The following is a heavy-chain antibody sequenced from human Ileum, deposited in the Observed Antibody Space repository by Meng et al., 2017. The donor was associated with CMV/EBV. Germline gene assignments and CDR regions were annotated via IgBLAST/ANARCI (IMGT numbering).Heavy chain of an antibody. Sequence: GGPLRLSCKGSGYSFTSYWIGWVRQIPGKGLEWLGIIYPGDSDTRYSPSFQGKVTISADKSINTAYLQWSSLKASDTAMYFCARLGKYSSGSHWFDPWGQGTMVTVSS. J-gene: IGHJ5*02. CDR1: GYSFTSYW. V-gene: IGHV5-51*01. CDR2: IYPGDSDT. CDR3: ARLGKYSSGSHWFDP. D-gene: IGHD6-19*01.